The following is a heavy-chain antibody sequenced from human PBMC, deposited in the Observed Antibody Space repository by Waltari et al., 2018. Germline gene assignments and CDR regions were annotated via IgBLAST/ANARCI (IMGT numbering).Heavy chain of an antibody. D-gene: IGHD3-10*01. CDR1: GGSISSSNW. Sequence: QVQLQESGPGLVKPSGTLSLTCAVSGGSISSSNWWSWVRQPPGKGLEWIGEIYHSGSTNDNPSLKSRVTISVDKSKNQFSLKLSSVTAADTAVYYCARVFPSYYYGSGSYYPHDAFDIWGQGTMVTVSS. J-gene: IGHJ3*02. V-gene: IGHV4-4*02. CDR2: IYHSGST. CDR3: ARVFPSYYYGSGSYYPHDAFDI.